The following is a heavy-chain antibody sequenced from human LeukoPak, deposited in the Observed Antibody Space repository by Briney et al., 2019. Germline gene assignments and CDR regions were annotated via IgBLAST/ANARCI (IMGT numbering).Heavy chain of an antibody. Sequence: PGGSLRLSCAASGFSFSNYAMHWVRQAPGKGPEYVSFISSDGGRSYSANSVKGRFTISGDNSKSTLFLQMGSLRAEDMAVYYCARDKTGTYAFDYWGQGTLVTVSS. CDR3: ARDKTGTYAFDY. D-gene: IGHD1-26*01. CDR2: ISSDGGRS. J-gene: IGHJ4*02. CDR1: GFSFSNYA. V-gene: IGHV3-64*01.